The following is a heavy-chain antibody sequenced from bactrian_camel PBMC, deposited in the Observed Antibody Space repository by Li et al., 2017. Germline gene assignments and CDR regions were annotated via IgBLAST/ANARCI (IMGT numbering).Heavy chain of an antibody. V-gene: IGHV3S1*01. CDR1: GYAGRSNC. CDR3: AATPSLWGVCELKSDYAY. J-gene: IGHJ4*01. Sequence: HVQLVESGGGSVQTGGSLRLSCAASGYAGRSNCLGWFRQAPGKEREGVACIYSGGIALHYAASVKGRFTISQDNAKNTVYLQMDSLKVEDTAMYYCAATPSLWGVCELKSDYAYWGQGTQVTVS. D-gene: IGHD3*01. CDR2: IYSGGIAL.